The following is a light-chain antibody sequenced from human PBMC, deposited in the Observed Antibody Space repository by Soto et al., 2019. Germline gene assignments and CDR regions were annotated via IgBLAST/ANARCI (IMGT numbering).Light chain of an antibody. CDR3: MQALQTPLT. Sequence: DIVMTQSPVSLPVTPGEPASISCRSSQSLLHSNGYNCLDWYLQKPGQSPQLLIYLGSNRASGVPDRFSGSGSGTDFTLKISRVEAVDVGLYYCMQALQTPLTFGGGTKVEIK. V-gene: IGKV2-28*01. CDR1: QSLLHSNGYNC. J-gene: IGKJ4*01. CDR2: LGS.